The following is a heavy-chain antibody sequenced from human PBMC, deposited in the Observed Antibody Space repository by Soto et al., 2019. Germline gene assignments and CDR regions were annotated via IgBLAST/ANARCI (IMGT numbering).Heavy chain of an antibody. J-gene: IGHJ6*01. CDR1: GGSFSGYF. CDR3: ARKSSLANRGLCRYHSYGGDV. V-gene: IGHV4-34*01. Sequence: QVQLQQWGAGLLKPSETLSLTCAVYGGSFSGYFWSWIRQSPGKGLEWIGEISHSGITNYNPSLKSRVTISLDTSKTQFSLRLTSVSAADTAVYYCARKSSLANRGLCRYHSYGGDVWGQGTTVTVS. CDR2: ISHSGIT. D-gene: IGHD6-6*01.